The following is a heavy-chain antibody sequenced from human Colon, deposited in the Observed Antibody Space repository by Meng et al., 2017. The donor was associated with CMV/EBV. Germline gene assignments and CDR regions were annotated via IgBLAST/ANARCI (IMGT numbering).Heavy chain of an antibody. CDR2: LSAYYGYT. CDR1: FPPYG. V-gene: IGHV1-18*01. D-gene: IGHD2-2*01. Sequence: FPPYGISWLRQAPGQAFEWMGWLSAYYGYTNYAQRFQGRVSMTRDTSATTVYMELRSLRSDDSAIYYCVRESEDIVIVPSAVSLQYWGQGTLVTVSS. CDR3: VRESEDIVIVPSAVSLQY. J-gene: IGHJ4*02.